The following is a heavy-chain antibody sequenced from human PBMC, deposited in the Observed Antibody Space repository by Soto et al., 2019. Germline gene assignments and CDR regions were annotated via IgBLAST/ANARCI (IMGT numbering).Heavy chain of an antibody. Sequence: SETLSLTCTVSGGSISSYYWSWIRQPPGKGLEWIGYIYYSGSTNYNPSLKSRVTISVDTSKNQFSLKLSSVTAADTAVYYCARDFVVVPAAMGPGMGWFAPWGQGTLVTVSS. CDR3: ARDFVVVPAAMGPGMGWFAP. CDR1: GGSISSYY. CDR2: IYYSGST. D-gene: IGHD2-2*01. J-gene: IGHJ5*02. V-gene: IGHV4-59*01.